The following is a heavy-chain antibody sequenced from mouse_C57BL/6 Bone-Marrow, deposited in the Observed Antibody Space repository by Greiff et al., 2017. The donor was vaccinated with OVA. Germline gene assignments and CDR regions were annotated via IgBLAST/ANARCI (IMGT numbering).Heavy chain of an antibody. D-gene: IGHD2-3*01. J-gene: IGHJ2*01. CDR1: GYTFTSYW. Sequence: VQLQQPGAELVKPGASVKLSCKASGYTFTSYWMQWVKQRPGQGLEWIGEIDPSDSYTNYNQKFKGKAPLTVDTSSSTAYMQLSSLTSEDSAVYYCARSDNDGYYPDYWGQGTTLTVSS. CDR3: ARSDNDGYYPDY. CDR2: IDPSDSYT. V-gene: IGHV1-50*01.